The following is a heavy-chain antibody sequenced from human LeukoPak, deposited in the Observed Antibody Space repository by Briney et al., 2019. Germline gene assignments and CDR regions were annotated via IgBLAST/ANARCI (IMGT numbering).Heavy chain of an antibody. CDR3: AGAGITMVRGVIEGDAFDI. CDR1: GYTFTSYD. D-gene: IGHD3-10*01. CDR2: MNPNSGNT. Sequence: ASVKVSCKASGYTFTSYDINWVRQATGQGLEWMGWMNPNSGNTGYAQKFQGRVTMTRNTSISTAYMELSSLRSEDTAVCYCAGAGITMVRGVIEGDAFDIWGQGTMVTVSS. V-gene: IGHV1-8*01. J-gene: IGHJ3*02.